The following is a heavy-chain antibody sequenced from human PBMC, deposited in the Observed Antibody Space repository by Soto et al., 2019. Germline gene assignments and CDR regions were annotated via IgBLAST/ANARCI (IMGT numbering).Heavy chain of an antibody. CDR3: ASDARTTCDGDCSSYYYYNMDV. CDR2: IHYSGTT. CDR1: GGSISSGTNY. D-gene: IGHD2-21*02. V-gene: IGHV4-31*03. Sequence: QVQLQESGPGLVKPSQTLSLTCTVSGGSISSGTNYWSWIRQHPGKGLEWIGHIHYSGTTYYNPSLKSRVTISVDTSKNQFSLKLSSVTAADTAVYYCASDARTTCDGDCSSYYYYNMDVWGQGTTVTVSS. J-gene: IGHJ6*02.